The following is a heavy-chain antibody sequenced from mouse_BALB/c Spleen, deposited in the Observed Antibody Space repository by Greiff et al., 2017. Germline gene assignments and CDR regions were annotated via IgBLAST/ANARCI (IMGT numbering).Heavy chain of an antibody. Sequence: EVQLQESGPELMKPGASVKISCKASGYSFTSYYMHWVKQSHGKSLEWIGYIDPFNGGTSYNQKFKGKSTLTVDKSSSTDYMHLSSLTSEDSAVYYCARGSTRITTTRDYAMDYWGQGTSVTVSS. CDR1: GYSFTSYY. CDR2: IDPFNGGT. V-gene: IGHV1S135*01. D-gene: IGHD2-4*01. J-gene: IGHJ4*01. CDR3: ARGSTRITTTRDYAMDY.